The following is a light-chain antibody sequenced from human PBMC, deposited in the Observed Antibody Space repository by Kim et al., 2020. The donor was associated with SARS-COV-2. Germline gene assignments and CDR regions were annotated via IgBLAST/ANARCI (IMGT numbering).Light chain of an antibody. J-gene: IGLJ2*01. Sequence: QSVLTQPPSVSAAPGQKVTISCSGSSSNIGNNYVSWYQQLPGTAPKLLIYDNNKRPSGIPDRFSGSKSGTSATLGITGLQTGDEADYYCGTWDSSPLFCGWTQLTVL. CDR2: DNN. CDR1: SSNIGNNY. V-gene: IGLV1-51*01. CDR3: GTWDSSPL.